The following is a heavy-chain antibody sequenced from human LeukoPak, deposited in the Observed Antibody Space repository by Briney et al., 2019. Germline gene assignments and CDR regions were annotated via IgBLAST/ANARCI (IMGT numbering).Heavy chain of an antibody. CDR2: IYRGGSSI. V-gene: IGHV3-NL1*01. D-gene: IGHD6-19*01. Sequence: GGSLRLSCAASGFTFSNYAMNWVRQAPGKGLEWVSVIYRGGSSIGYAGSVKGRFTISSDNAKNALYLQTNSLSAEDTAMYYCTKDLLAVAGPNYFDYWGQGTLVTVSS. CDR1: GFTFSNYA. CDR3: TKDLLAVAGPNYFDY. J-gene: IGHJ4*02.